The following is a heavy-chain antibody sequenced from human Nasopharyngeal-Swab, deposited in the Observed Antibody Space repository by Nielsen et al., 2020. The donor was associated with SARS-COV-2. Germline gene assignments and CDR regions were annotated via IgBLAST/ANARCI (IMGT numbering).Heavy chain of an antibody. CDR3: TRDRGVNDYVWGSYRKSDAFDI. J-gene: IGHJ3*02. V-gene: IGHV1-46*01. CDR1: GYTFTSYY. Sequence: ASVKVSCKASGYTFTSYYMHWVRQAPGQGLEWMGIINPSGGSTSYAQKFQGRVTMTGDTSTSTVYMELSSLRSEDTAVYYCTRDRGVNDYVWGSYRKSDAFDIWGQGTMVTVSS. D-gene: IGHD3-16*02. CDR2: INPSGGST.